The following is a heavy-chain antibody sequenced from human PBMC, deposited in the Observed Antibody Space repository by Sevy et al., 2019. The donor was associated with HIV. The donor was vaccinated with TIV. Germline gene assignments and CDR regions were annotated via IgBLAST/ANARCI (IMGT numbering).Heavy chain of an antibody. CDR2: IYYSGST. CDR3: ARQAWNDVSVAFAFDI. D-gene: IGHD1-1*01. CDR1: GGSISSYY. J-gene: IGHJ3*02. V-gene: IGHV4-59*08. Sequence: SETLSLTCTVSGGSISSYYWSWIRQPPGKGLEWIGYIYYSGSTNYNPSLKSRVTISVDTSKNQFSLKLSSVTAADTAVYYCARQAWNDVSVAFAFDIWGQGTMVTVSS.